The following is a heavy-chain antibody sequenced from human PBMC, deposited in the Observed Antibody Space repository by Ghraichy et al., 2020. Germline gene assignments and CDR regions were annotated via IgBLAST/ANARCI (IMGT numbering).Heavy chain of an antibody. V-gene: IGHV4-61*01. CDR3: ARVPTSNEYYYGMDV. Sequence: SETLSLTCTVSGGSVSSGSYYWSWIRQPPGKGLEWIGYIYYSGSTNYNPSLKSRVTISVDTSKNQFSLKLSSVTAADTAVYYCARVPTSNEYYYGMDVWGQGTTVTVSS. CDR2: IYYSGST. CDR1: GGSVSSGSYY. J-gene: IGHJ6*02.